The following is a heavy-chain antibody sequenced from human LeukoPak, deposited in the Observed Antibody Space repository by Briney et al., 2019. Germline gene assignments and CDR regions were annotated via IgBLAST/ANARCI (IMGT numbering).Heavy chain of an antibody. D-gene: IGHD3-10*01. J-gene: IGHJ4*02. Sequence: SETLSLTCTVSGGSISSYYWSWIRQPPGKGLEWIGYIYYSGSTNYNPSLKSRVTISVDTSKNQFSLKLSSVTAADTAVYYCARGLWFGEFFYFDYWGQETLVTVSS. CDR3: ARGLWFGEFFYFDY. CDR2: IYYSGST. V-gene: IGHV4-59*01. CDR1: GGSISSYY.